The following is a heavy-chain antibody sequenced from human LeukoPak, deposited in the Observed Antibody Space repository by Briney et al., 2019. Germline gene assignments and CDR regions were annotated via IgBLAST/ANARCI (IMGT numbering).Heavy chain of an antibody. J-gene: IGHJ4*02. CDR3: ARTRGSWNLYATFFDY. CDR1: GASISSRSYF. CDR2: IYYSGST. Sequence: PSETLSLTCSVSGASISSRSYFWGWIRQPPGQVLEYIGSIYYSGSTNYNPSLKSRVTISVDTSKNQFSLKLSSVTAADTAVYYCARTRGSWNLYATFFDYWGQGTLVTVSS. V-gene: IGHV4-39*07. D-gene: IGHD6-13*01.